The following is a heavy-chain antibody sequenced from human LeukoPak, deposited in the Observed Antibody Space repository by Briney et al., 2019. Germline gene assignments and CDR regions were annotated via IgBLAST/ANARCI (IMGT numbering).Heavy chain of an antibody. D-gene: IGHD2-2*01. J-gene: IGHJ6*02. CDR2: FDPEDGET. Sequence: GASVKVSCKVSGYTLTELSMHWVRQAPGKGLEWMGGFDPEDGETIYAQKFQGRVTMTEDTSTDTAYMELSSLRSEDTAVCYCATGRVVVPAPPRYYYGMDVWGQGTTVTVSS. CDR3: ATGRVVVPAPPRYYYGMDV. V-gene: IGHV1-24*01. CDR1: GYTLTELS.